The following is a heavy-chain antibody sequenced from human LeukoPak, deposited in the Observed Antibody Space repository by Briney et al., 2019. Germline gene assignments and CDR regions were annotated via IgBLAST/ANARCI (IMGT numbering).Heavy chain of an antibody. Sequence: ASVKVSCKASGYTLTSYGISWVRQAPGQGLEWMGWISAYNGNTNYAQKLQGRVTMTTDTSTSTAYMELRSLRSDDTAVYYCARDAIAAAGPGLYYYYYMDVWGKGTTVTVSS. D-gene: IGHD6-13*01. CDR3: ARDAIAAAGPGLYYYYYMDV. J-gene: IGHJ6*03. CDR2: ISAYNGNT. V-gene: IGHV1-18*01. CDR1: GYTLTSYG.